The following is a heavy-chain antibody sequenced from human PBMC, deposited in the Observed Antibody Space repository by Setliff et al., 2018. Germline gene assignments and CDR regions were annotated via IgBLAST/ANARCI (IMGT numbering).Heavy chain of an antibody. CDR1: GYTFTSYD. V-gene: IGHV1-8*03. CDR3: ARGRHPPWSGYPYYYMDV. D-gene: IGHD3-3*01. Sequence: VASVKVSCKASGYTFTSYDINWVRQATGQGLEWMGWMNPNSGNTGYAQKFQGRVTITRNTSISTAYMELSSLRSEDTAVYYCARGRHPPWSGYPYYYMDVWGKGNTVTV. J-gene: IGHJ6*03. CDR2: MNPNSGNT.